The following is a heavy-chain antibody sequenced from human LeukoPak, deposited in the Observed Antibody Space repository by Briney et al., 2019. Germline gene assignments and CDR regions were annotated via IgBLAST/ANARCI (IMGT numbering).Heavy chain of an antibody. D-gene: IGHD3-10*01. CDR1: GFTVNSSY. CDR2: MCSGGST. J-gene: IGHJ1*01. V-gene: IGHV3-53*01. Sequence: GGSLRLSCAASGFTVNSSYINWVRQAPGKGLEWVSVMCSGGSTYYADSVKGRCTISRDNSKNTLYLQMNSLRAEDTAVYYCAREGLWFGESEHWGQGTLVTVSS. CDR3: AREGLWFGESEH.